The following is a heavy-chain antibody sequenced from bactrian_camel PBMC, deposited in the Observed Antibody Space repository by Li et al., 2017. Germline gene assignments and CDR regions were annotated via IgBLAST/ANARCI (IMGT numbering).Heavy chain of an antibody. V-gene: IGHV3S67*01. CDR3: ATQRSRYAEYDY. Sequence: VQLVESGGGSVQAGGSLRLSCAFSGYAYNQYCMGWFRQAPGKEREGVAHIGSDGSISSADSVKGRFTISIDNTKNILYLQMNSLKSEDTAQYYCATQRSRYAEYDYWGQGTQVTVS. D-gene: IGHD1*01. CDR2: IGSDGSI. J-gene: IGHJ4*01. CDR1: GYAYNQYC.